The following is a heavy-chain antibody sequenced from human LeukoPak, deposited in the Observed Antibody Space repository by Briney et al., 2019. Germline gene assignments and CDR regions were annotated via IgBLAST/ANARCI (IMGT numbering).Heavy chain of an antibody. V-gene: IGHV3-23*01. D-gene: IGHD1-1*01. J-gene: IGHJ3*02. CDR2: ISGSGGST. Sequence: GGSLRLSCAASGFTFSSYAMNRVRQAPGKGLEWVSAISGSGGSTYYADSVKGRFTISRDNSKNTLYLQMNSLRAEDTAVYYCAKTPNWNDFSTFDIWGQGTMVTVSS. CDR3: AKTPNWNDFSTFDI. CDR1: GFTFSSYA.